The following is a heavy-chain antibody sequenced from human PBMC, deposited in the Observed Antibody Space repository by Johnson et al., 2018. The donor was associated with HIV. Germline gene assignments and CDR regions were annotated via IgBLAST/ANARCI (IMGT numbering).Heavy chain of an antibody. V-gene: IGHV3-30-3*01. D-gene: IGHD6-19*01. CDR3: ARGAVAAGLGAFDI. CDR1: GFTFGDSA. J-gene: IGHJ3*02. CDR2: LSYDGSNE. Sequence: MQLVESGGGVVQSGRSLRLSCAASGFTFGDSAIHWVRQAPGKVLAWVAVLSYDGSNEYYADSVKGRFTISRDNSKNTLYLQMNSLRAEDTALYYCARGAVAAGLGAFDIWGQGTMVIVSS.